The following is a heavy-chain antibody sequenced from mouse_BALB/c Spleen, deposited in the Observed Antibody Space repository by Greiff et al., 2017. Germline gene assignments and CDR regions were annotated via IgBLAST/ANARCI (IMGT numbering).Heavy chain of an antibody. CDR2: IDPANGNT. CDR1: GFNIKDTY. V-gene: IGHV14-3*02. D-gene: IGHD6-1*01. Sequence: EVKLQESGAELVKPGASVKLSCTASGFNIKDTYMHWVKQRPEQGLEWIGRIDPANGNTKYDPKFQGKATITADTSSNTAYLQLSSLTSEDTAVYYCARRQGRSYVYFGVWGGGTAVTV. J-gene: IGHJ1*01. CDR3: ARRQGRSYVYFGV.